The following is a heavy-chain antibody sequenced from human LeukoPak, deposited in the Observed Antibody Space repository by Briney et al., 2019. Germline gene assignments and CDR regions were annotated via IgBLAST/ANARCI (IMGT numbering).Heavy chain of an antibody. CDR2: ISYSGST. Sequence: NPSQTLSPTWTVPGGSISGSYCSWIRQSPGKGLEWIGLISYSGSTKYNSSLESRVTISADTSKSQCSLKLSSVTAAGTAVYYCVRGAGWLPDYWGQGTLVTVSS. CDR1: GGSISGSY. V-gene: IGHV4-59*01. D-gene: IGHD5-24*01. J-gene: IGHJ4*02. CDR3: VRGAGWLPDY.